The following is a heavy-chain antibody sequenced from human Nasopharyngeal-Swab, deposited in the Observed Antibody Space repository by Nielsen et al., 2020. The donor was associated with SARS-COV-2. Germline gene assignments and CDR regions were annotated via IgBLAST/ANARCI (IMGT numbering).Heavy chain of an antibody. Sequence: ASVKVSRKASGYTFTGYYMHRVRQAPGQGLEWMGRTNPNSGGTNYAQKFQGRVTMTRVTSISTAYMELSRLRSDDTAVYYCAGGGYCSGGSCYSFDAFDIWGQGTMVTVSS. CDR2: TNPNSGGT. V-gene: IGHV1-2*06. CDR3: AGGGYCSGGSCYSFDAFDI. D-gene: IGHD2-15*01. J-gene: IGHJ3*02. CDR1: GYTFTGYY.